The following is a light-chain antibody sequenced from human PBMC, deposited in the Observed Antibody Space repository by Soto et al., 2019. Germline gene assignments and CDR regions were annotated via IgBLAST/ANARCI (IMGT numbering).Light chain of an antibody. Sequence: QSALTQPASVSGSPGQSITISCTGTSSDVGGYNYVSWYQQHPGKAPKLMIYDVSNRPSGVSNRFSGSKSGNTASLTISGLQAEDEADYYGSSYTSSSTPYVVFGGGTNLTVL. V-gene: IGLV2-14*01. CDR1: SSDVGGYNY. CDR2: DVS. CDR3: SSYTSSSTPYVV. J-gene: IGLJ2*01.